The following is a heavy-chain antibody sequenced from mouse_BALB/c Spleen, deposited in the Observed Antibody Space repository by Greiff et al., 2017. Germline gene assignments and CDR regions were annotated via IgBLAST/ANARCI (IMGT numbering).Heavy chain of an antibody. CDR2: ISSGSSTI. D-gene: IGHD3-2*01. J-gene: IGHJ3*01. CDR1: GFTFSSFG. V-gene: IGHV5-17*02. CDR3: ALDSSGG. Sequence: EVQVVESGGGLVQPGGSRKLSCAASGFTFSSFGMHWVRQAPEKGLEWVAYISSGSSTIYYADTVKGRFTISRDNPKNTLFLQMTSLRSEDTAMYYCALDSSGGWGQGTLVTVSA.